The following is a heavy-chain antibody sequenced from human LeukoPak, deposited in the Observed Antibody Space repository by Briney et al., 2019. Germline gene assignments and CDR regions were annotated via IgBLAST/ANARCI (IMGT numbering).Heavy chain of an antibody. J-gene: IGHJ3*02. CDR3: ARRPAYYYDSSGYLDHAFDI. Sequence: LGESLKISCKGSGYSFTSYWIGWVRQMPGKGLEWMGIIYPGDSDTRYSPSFQGQVTISADKSISTAYLQWSRLKASDTAMYYCARRPAYYYDSSGYLDHAFDIWGQGTMVTVSS. D-gene: IGHD3-22*01. CDR1: GYSFTSYW. V-gene: IGHV5-51*01. CDR2: IYPGDSDT.